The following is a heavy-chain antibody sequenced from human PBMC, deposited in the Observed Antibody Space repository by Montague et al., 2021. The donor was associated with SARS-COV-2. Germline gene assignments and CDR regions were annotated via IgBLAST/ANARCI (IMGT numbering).Heavy chain of an antibody. Sequence: SETLSLTSTVSGGSISSSNYYWGWIRQPPGKGLEWIGTTYYSGSTYYNPSLKSRVTLSVDTSKNQFSLKLSSVTAADTAVYYCARQGGDIVVVIAIRGPYYFDYWGQGTLVTVSS. CDR2: TYYSGST. CDR3: ARQGGDIVVVIAIRGPYYFDY. J-gene: IGHJ4*02. D-gene: IGHD2-21*01. V-gene: IGHV4-39*01. CDR1: GGSISSSNYY.